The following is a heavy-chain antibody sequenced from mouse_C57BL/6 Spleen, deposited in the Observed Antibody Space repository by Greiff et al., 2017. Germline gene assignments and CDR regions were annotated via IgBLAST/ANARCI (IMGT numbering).Heavy chain of an antibody. V-gene: IGHV1-53*01. CDR3: ARYWVYWYFDV. CDR2: INPSNGGT. D-gene: IGHD4-1*01. J-gene: IGHJ1*03. CDR1: GYTFTSYW. Sequence: QVHVKQPGTELVKPGASVKLSCKASGYTFTSYWLHWVKQRPGQGLEWIGNINPSNGGTNYNEKFKSKATLTVDKSSSTAYMQLSSLTSEDSAVYYCARYWVYWYFDVWGTGTTVTVSS.